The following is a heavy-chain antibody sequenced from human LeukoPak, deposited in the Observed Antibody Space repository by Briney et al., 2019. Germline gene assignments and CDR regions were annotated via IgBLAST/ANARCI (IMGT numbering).Heavy chain of an antibody. Sequence: SETLSLTCTVSGGSIDIYYWSWIRQPAGKGLEWIGRIYTSGSTNYNPSLKTRVTMSVDTSKNQFPLKLSSVTAADTAVYYCARGPLTVTRGFDPWGQGTLVTVSS. D-gene: IGHD4-17*01. CDR1: GGSIDIYY. J-gene: IGHJ5*02. CDR3: ARGPLTVTRGFDP. V-gene: IGHV4-4*07. CDR2: IYTSGST.